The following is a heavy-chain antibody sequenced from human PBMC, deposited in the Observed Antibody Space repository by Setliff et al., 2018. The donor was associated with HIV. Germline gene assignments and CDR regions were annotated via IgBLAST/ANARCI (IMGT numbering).Heavy chain of an antibody. V-gene: IGHV4-59*08. Sequence: SETLSLTCTVSGGSISGYYWSWIRQPPGKGLEWIGYITYSGSTKYNPSLKSRVTISVDTSKNQFSLKLSSVTAADTAVYYCAGSWSGYPLSFGYWGQGTLVTVSS. J-gene: IGHJ4*02. D-gene: IGHD3-3*01. CDR3: AGSWSGYPLSFGY. CDR1: GGSISGYY. CDR2: ITYSGST.